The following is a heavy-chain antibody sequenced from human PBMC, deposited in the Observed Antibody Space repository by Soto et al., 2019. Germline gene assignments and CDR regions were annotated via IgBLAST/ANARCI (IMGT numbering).Heavy chain of an antibody. CDR2: ISGSGGST. Sequence: GGSLRLSCAASGFTFSSYAMSWVRQAPGKGLEWVSAISGSGGSTYYADSVKGRFTISRDNSKNTLYLQMNSLKAEDTAVYYCARPNYGGYDLFWAVAGTRFDYWGQGTLVTVSS. CDR3: ARPNYGGYDLFWAVAGTRFDY. V-gene: IGHV3-23*01. D-gene: IGHD6-19*01. J-gene: IGHJ4*02. CDR1: GFTFSSYA.